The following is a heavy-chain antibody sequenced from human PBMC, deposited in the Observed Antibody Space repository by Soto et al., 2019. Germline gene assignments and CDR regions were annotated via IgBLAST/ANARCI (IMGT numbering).Heavy chain of an antibody. CDR1: GGSISSYY. D-gene: IGHD6-19*01. Sequence: SETLSLTCTVSGGSISSYYWSWVRQPPGKGLEWIGHIYYSGTTNYNPSLKSRVTISIDTSKKQFSLKLSSVTAADTAVYYCARGKGDTSGWYGGTWRAQYYNGMDVWGQGTTVTVSS. V-gene: IGHV4-59*01. CDR3: ARGKGDTSGWYGGTWRAQYYNGMDV. J-gene: IGHJ6*02. CDR2: IYYSGTT.